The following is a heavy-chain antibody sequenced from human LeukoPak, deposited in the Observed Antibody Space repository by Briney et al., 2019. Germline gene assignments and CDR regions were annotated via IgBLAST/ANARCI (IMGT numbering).Heavy chain of an antibody. CDR2: MNPNSGNT. CDR1: GYTFISYD. J-gene: IGHJ6*02. CDR3: ARGSFIVVVPAALPHYYYYGMDV. D-gene: IGHD2-2*01. Sequence: GASVKVSCKASGYTFISYDINWVRQATGQGLEWMGWMNPNSGNTGYAQKFQGRVTMTRNTSISTAYMELSSLRSEDTAVYYCARGSFIVVVPAALPHYYYYGMDVWGQGTTVTVSS. V-gene: IGHV1-8*01.